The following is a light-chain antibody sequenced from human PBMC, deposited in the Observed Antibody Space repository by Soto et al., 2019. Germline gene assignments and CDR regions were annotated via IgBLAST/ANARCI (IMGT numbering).Light chain of an antibody. J-gene: IGKJ1*01. CDR3: QQYVTSSPRT. Sequence: EIVLTQAPGALSLSPGERATLSCRASHTISSSYLAWYQQKPGQAPRLLMYGISRRATGIPDWLSGSGSGTDFTLTITRLEPQDYAVYYCQQYVTSSPRTFGQGTKVEIK. V-gene: IGKV3-20*01. CDR2: GIS. CDR1: HTISSSY.